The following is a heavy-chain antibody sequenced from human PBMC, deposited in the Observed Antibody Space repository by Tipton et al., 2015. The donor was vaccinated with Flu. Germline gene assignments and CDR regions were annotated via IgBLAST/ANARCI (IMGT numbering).Heavy chain of an antibody. Sequence: TLSLTCTVSGGSITTNSFFWGWIRQPPGQGLEWIGSIYFTGTSHYKPSLKSRVTISVDTSKNQFSLRLSSVTAADTAIYYCARSVTMTRFDPWGQGTLVIVSS. CDR2: IYFTGTS. J-gene: IGHJ5*02. CDR3: ARSVTMTRFDP. V-gene: IGHV4-39*07. D-gene: IGHD1-1*01. CDR1: GGSITTNSFF.